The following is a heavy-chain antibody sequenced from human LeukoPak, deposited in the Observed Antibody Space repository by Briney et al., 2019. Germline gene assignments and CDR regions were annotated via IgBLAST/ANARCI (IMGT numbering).Heavy chain of an antibody. Sequence: GGSLRLSCAASGFTFSSYSMNWVRQAPGKGLEWVSSISSNSSYIYYADSVKGRFTISRDNAKNSLYLQMNSLRAEDTAVYYCARDPEGFGVVNRRDDAFDIWGQGTMVTVSS. CDR3: ARDPEGFGVVNRRDDAFDI. D-gene: IGHD3-3*01. CDR1: GFTFSSYS. CDR2: ISSNSSYI. J-gene: IGHJ3*02. V-gene: IGHV3-21*01.